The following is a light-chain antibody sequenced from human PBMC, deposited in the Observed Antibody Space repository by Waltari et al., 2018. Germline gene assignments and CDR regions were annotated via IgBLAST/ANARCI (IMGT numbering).Light chain of an antibody. Sequence: QSVLTQPPSASGPPGQRVTISRSGRYSNIGTHPATWYQQPPGTAPTLLIHSTSPRPSGVPDRFSGSKSGTSVSLAISGLQSDDEADYYCATWDGSLEGYVFGTGTKVSVL. CDR2: STS. CDR1: YSNIGTHP. CDR3: ATWDGSLEGYV. J-gene: IGLJ1*01. V-gene: IGLV1-44*01.